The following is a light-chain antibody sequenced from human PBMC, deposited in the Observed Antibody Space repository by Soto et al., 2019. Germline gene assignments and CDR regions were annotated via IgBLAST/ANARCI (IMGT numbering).Light chain of an antibody. J-gene: IGKJ2*01. CDR2: GAS. V-gene: IGKV3-20*01. CDR1: HSVSSSY. Sequence: EIVLTQSPGTLSLSPGERATLSCRASHSVSSSYLAWYQQKPGQAPRLLIYGASSRATGIPDRFSGSGSGRDFTLTISRLEPEDFAVYYCQQYGSSSTYTFGQGTKLEIK. CDR3: QQYGSSSTYT.